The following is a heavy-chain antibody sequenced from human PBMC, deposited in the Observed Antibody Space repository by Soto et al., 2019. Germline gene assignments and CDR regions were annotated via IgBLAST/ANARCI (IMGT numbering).Heavy chain of an antibody. CDR2: ISAYNGNT. Sequence: ASVKVSCKASGYTFTSYYGISWVRQAPGQGLEWMGWISAYNGNTNYAQTLQGRVTMTTDTSTSTAYMELRSLRSDDTAVYYCARAVGYYYGMDVWGQGTTVTVSS. J-gene: IGHJ6*02. D-gene: IGHD6-19*01. CDR1: GYTFTSYYG. V-gene: IGHV1-18*01. CDR3: ARAVGYYYGMDV.